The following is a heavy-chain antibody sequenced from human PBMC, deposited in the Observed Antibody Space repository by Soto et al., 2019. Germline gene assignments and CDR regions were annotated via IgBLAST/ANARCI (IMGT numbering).Heavy chain of an antibody. D-gene: IGHD6-19*01. J-gene: IGHJ5*02. CDR3: ARPLDSSGHNWFDP. V-gene: IGHV4-59*08. CDR1: GGSISSYY. Sequence: SETLSLTCTVSGGSISSYYWSWIRQPPGKGLEWIGYIYYSGSTNYNPSLKSRVTISVDTSKNQFSLKLSSVTAADTAVYYCARPLDSSGHNWFDPWGQGTLVTVSS. CDR2: IYYSGST.